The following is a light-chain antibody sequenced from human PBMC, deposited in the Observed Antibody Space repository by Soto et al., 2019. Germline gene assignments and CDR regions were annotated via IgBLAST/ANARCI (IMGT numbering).Light chain of an antibody. V-gene: IGLV2-23*01. CDR1: SCNVGRYNL. Sequence: QSALTQPASVSGSPGQSVTISCTGTSCNVGRYNLVSWYQQHPGKAPKLMIYEGSKRPSGVPNRFSGSKSGNTASLPISGRQAAEEADDYCCSYAGSSTLYVFGAGTKLTVL. CDR2: EGS. CDR3: CSYAGSSTLYV. J-gene: IGLJ1*01.